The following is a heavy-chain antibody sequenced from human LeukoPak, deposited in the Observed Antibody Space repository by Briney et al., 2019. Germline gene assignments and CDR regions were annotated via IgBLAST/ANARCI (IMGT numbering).Heavy chain of an antibody. CDR1: GGSFSGYY. D-gene: IGHD3-22*01. V-gene: IGHV4-59*08. CDR2: IYYSGST. Sequence: SETLSLTCAVYGGSFSGYYWSWIRQPPGKGLEWIGYIYYSGSTNYNPSLKSRVTISVDTSKNQFSLKLSSVTAADTAVYYCARGSRRYDSSGYYRVPAQIAPNYWGQGTLVTVSS. J-gene: IGHJ4*02. CDR3: ARGSRRYDSSGYYRVPAQIAPNY.